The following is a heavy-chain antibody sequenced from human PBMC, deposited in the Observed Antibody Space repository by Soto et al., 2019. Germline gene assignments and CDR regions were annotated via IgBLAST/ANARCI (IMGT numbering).Heavy chain of an antibody. J-gene: IGHJ6*02. V-gene: IGHV1-69*13. CDR3: ARAYYDFWSGSDFAYYYYGMDV. Sequence: SVKVSCKASGGTFSSYAISWVRQAPGQGLEWMGGIIPIFGTANYAQKFQGRVTITADESTSTAYMELSSLRSEDTAVYYCARAYYDFWSGSDFAYYYYGMDVWGQGTTVTVSS. CDR1: GGTFSSYA. D-gene: IGHD3-3*01. CDR2: IIPIFGTA.